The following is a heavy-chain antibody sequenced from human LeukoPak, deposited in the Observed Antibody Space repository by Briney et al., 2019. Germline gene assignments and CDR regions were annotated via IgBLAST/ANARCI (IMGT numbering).Heavy chain of an antibody. Sequence: PGGSLRLSCAASGFSFSSSWMHWVRQVPGKGLEWVSYISSSGSTIYYAGSVKGRFTISRDNAKNSLYLQMNSLRAEDTAVYYCAELGITMIGGVWGKGTTVTISS. J-gene: IGHJ6*04. CDR1: GFSFSSSW. D-gene: IGHD3-10*02. CDR2: ISSSGSTI. V-gene: IGHV3-48*04. CDR3: AELGITMIGGV.